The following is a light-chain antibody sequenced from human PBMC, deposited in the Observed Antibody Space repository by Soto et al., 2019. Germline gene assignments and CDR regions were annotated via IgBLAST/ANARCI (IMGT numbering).Light chain of an antibody. CDR2: EVN. CDR3: TSYAVGINVV. CDR1: SSDVGYYNY. V-gene: IGLV2-8*01. Sequence: ALTQPPSASGSPGQSVTISCTGTSSDVGYYNYVSWYQQHPGKAPKLIIYEVNKRPSGVPDRFSGSKSGNTASLTVSGLQAEDEAEYYCTSYAVGINVVFGGGTKVTVL. J-gene: IGLJ2*01.